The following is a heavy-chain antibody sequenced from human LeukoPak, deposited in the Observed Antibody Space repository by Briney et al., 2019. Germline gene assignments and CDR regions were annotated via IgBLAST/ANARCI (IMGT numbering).Heavy chain of an antibody. CDR2: INHSGST. D-gene: IGHD5-12*01. Sequence: SETLSLTCAVYGGSFSGYYWSWIRQPPGKGLEWIGEINHSGSTNYNPSLKSRVTISVDTSKNQFSLKLSSVTAADTAVYHCARGWPNYHWGQGTLVTVSS. CDR3: ARGWPNYH. V-gene: IGHV4-34*01. J-gene: IGHJ5*02. CDR1: GGSFSGYY.